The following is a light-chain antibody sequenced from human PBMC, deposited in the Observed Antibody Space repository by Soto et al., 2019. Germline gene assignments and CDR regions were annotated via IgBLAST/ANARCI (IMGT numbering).Light chain of an antibody. J-gene: IGKJ4*01. V-gene: IGKV3-15*01. CDR2: DAS. CDR3: QQYSFWPPLT. CDR1: QSVNSN. Sequence: EIVMTQSPATLSVSPGERATLSCRASQSVNSNLAWYRQKPGQAPRLLISDASTRATGVPARFSGSGSGTEFTLTISSLQSEDSGIYYCQQYSFWPPLTFGEGTKVEIK.